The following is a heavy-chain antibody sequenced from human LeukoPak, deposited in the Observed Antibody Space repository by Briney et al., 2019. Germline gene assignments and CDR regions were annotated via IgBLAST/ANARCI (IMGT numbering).Heavy chain of an antibody. Sequence: SETLSLTCTVSGGSISSGSYYWSWIRQPAGKGLEWIGRIYTSGSTNYNPSLKSRITMSVDTSKNQFSLKLSSVTAADTAVYYCARGGFSFDYWGQGTLVTVSS. CDR2: IYTSGST. J-gene: IGHJ4*02. CDR3: ARGGFSFDY. CDR1: GGSISSGSYY. V-gene: IGHV4-61*02. D-gene: IGHD3-3*01.